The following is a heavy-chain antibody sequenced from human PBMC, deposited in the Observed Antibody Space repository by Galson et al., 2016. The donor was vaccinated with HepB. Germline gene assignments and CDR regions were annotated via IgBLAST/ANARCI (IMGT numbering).Heavy chain of an antibody. CDR2: IFHSGAT. J-gene: IGHJ5*02. CDR3: ARGRFFTMVQGFINSWLDL. Sequence: TLSLTCAVSGGSIGSGGYSWNWIRQPPGKGLEWIGYIFHSGATYYNPSLKRRLTISLDRSKNQFSLKLSSVTAADTAVYFCARGRFFTMVQGFINSWLDLWGHGTLVTVSS. CDR1: GGSIGSGGYS. V-gene: IGHV4-30-2*01. D-gene: IGHD3-10*01.